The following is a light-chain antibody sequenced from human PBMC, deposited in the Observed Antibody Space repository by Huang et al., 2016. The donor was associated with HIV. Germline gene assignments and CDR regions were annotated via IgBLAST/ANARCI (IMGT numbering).Light chain of an antibody. CDR3: QQYYSTPPT. V-gene: IGKV4-1*01. Sequence: DIVMTQSPDSLAVSLGERATINCKSSQSVLYSSNNKNYLAWYQQKPGHHPKRLIYWASTRESGVPDRFSGSGSGTDFTLTISSLQAEDVAVYYCQQYYSTPPTFGQGTKLEIK. CDR2: WAS. J-gene: IGKJ2*01. CDR1: QSVLYSSNNKNY.